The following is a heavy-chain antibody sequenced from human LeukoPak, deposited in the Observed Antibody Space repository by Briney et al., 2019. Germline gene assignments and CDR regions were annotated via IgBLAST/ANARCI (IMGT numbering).Heavy chain of an antibody. J-gene: IGHJ4*02. V-gene: IGHV1-18*04. D-gene: IGHD3-10*01. CDR2: ISAYNGNT. CDR3: AREKTGPMVRGVTLDY. CDR1: GYTFTSYG. Sequence: ASVKVSCKASGYTFTSYGISWVRQAPGQGHEWTGWISAYNGNTNYAQKLQGRVTMTTDTSTSTAYMELRSLRSDDTAVYYCAREKTGPMVRGVTLDYWGQGTLVTVSS.